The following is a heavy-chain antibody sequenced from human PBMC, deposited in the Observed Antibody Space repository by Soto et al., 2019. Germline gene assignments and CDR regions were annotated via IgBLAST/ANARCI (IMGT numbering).Heavy chain of an antibody. V-gene: IGHV3-30-3*01. J-gene: IGHJ6*02. Sequence: GGSLRLSCAASGFTFSSYAMHWVRQAPGKGLEWVAVISYDGSNKYYADSVKGRFTISRDNSKNTLYLQMNSLRAEDTAVYYCARDQSTTVTNWGYYYYGMDVWGQGTTVTVSS. CDR3: ARDQSTTVTNWGYYYYGMDV. D-gene: IGHD4-4*01. CDR2: ISYDGSNK. CDR1: GFTFSSYA.